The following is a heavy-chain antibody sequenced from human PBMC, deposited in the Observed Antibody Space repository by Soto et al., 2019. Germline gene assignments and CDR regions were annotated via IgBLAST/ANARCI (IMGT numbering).Heavy chain of an antibody. CDR1: GGSFSGYY. D-gene: IGHD5-18*01. J-gene: IGHJ6*02. Sequence: PSETLSLTCAVYGGSFSGYYWSWIRQPPGKGLEWIGEINHSGSTNYNPSLKSRVTISVDTSKNQFSLKLSSVTAADTAVYYCARGSGYSYGRYYYYYGMDVWGQGTTVTVSS. CDR3: ARGSGYSYGRYYYYYGMDV. V-gene: IGHV4-34*01. CDR2: INHSGST.